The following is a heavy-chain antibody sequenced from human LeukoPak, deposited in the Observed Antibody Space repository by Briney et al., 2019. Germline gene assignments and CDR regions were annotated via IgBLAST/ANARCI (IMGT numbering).Heavy chain of an antibody. CDR3: ARGLSDFWSGYYTNYYYYMDV. J-gene: IGHJ6*03. V-gene: IGHV1-8*03. CDR2: MNPNSGNT. CDR1: GYTFTSYD. D-gene: IGHD3-3*01. Sequence: ASVKVSCKASGYTFTSYDINWVRQATGQGLEWMGWMNPNSGNTGYAQKFQGRVTITRNTSISTAYMELSSLRSEDTAVYYCARGLSDFWSGYYTNYYYYMDVWGKGTTVTVSS.